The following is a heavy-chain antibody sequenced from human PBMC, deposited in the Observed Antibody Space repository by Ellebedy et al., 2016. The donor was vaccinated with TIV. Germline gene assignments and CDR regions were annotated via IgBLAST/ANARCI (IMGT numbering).Heavy chain of an antibody. V-gene: IGHV3-21*05. CDR3: AREGPMLRGVIDEDF. CDR1: GFTLSTYW. J-gene: IGHJ4*02. D-gene: IGHD3-10*01. CDR2: ISRSSDYT. Sequence: GGSLRLSCEASGFTLSTYWMTWVRQAPGKGLEWVSYISRSSDYTKYADSVKGRFTISRDNAKSAVYLQMNSLRAEDTAVYYCAREGPMLRGVIDEDFWGQGTLVTISS.